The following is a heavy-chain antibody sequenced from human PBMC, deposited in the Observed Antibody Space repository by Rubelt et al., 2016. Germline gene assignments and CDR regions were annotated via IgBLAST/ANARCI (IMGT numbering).Heavy chain of an antibody. V-gene: IGHV5-51*01. CDR1: GYSFSDYW. Sequence: EVQLVQSGAEVKKAGESLKISCTTSGYSFSDYWIGWVRQMPGKGLDWMGIIYPGDSDTRYSPSFQGQVTISADKSISTAYLQWSGLKASDTAMYYCARLGGYFIVDYWGQGTLVTVSS. CDR2: IYPGDSDT. CDR3: ARLGGYFIVDY. D-gene: IGHD2-2*03. J-gene: IGHJ4*02.